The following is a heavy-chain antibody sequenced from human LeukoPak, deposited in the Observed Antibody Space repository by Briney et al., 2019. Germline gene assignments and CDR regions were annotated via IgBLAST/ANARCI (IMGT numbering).Heavy chain of an antibody. CDR2: VHHSGST. CDR1: GYSISSGYY. V-gene: IGHV4-38-2*01. J-gene: IGHJ4*02. CDR3: ASLYGGNSWNFDY. Sequence: PSETLSLTCGVSGYSISSGYYWGWIRQPPGKGLEWIGSVHHSGSTYYNPSLKSRITISVDTSMNHFSLKLSSVTAADTAVYYCASLYGGNSWNFDYWGQGTLVTVSS. D-gene: IGHD4-23*01.